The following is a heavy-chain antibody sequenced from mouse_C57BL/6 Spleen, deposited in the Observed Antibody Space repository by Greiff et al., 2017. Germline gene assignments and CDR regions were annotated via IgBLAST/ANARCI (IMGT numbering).Heavy chain of an antibody. CDR3: ERGILLLRGYYVDY. V-gene: IGHV1-18*01. Sequence: VQLQQSGPELVKPGASVKIPCKASGYTFTDYNMDWVKQSHGKSLEWIGDINPNNGGTIYNQKFKGKDTLTVDKSSSTAYMELRSLTSEDTAVXDFERGILLLRGYYVDYWGQGTTLTVSS. CDR1: GYTFTDYN. CDR2: INPNNGGT. J-gene: IGHJ2*01. D-gene: IGHD1-1*01.